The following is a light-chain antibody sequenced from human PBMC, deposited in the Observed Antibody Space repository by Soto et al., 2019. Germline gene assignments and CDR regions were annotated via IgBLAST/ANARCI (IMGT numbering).Light chain of an antibody. CDR2: DNN. CDR1: SSNIGNNY. Sequence: QSVLTQPPSMSAAPGQKVTISCSGSSSNIGNNYVPWYQQLPGTAPKLLIYDNNKRPSGIPDRFSGSKSGTSATLGITGLQTGDEADYYCGAWDDSLSAVFGGGTQLTVL. J-gene: IGLJ2*01. CDR3: GAWDDSLSAV. V-gene: IGLV1-51*01.